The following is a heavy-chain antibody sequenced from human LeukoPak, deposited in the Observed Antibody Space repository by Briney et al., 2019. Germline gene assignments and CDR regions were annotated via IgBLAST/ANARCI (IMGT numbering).Heavy chain of an antibody. Sequence: PRGSLRLSCAAAGFTFSHYGMHWVRQAPGKGLEWVAVIWSDGTNQYYAESVKGRFTISRDDSARTVYLQMNSLRREDTGVYYCAKDAQRGFDYSNSLEYWGQGTPVTV. D-gene: IGHD4-11*01. V-gene: IGHV3-33*06. J-gene: IGHJ4*02. CDR3: AKDAQRGFDYSNSLEY. CDR1: GFTFSHYG. CDR2: IWSDGTNQ.